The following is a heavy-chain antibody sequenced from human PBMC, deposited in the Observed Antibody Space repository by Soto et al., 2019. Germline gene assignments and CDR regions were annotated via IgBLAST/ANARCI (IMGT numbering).Heavy chain of an antibody. V-gene: IGHV3-30-3*01. Sequence: PGGSLRLSCAASGFTFSRYAMHWVRQAPGEGLEWVAVISRDGSSKYYGDSVKGRLTVFRDNSNNTLYLSMTSLRPDDTAVFYCARSRNGAVPDPINFWGQGTLVTVS. CDR3: ARSRNGAVPDPINF. J-gene: IGHJ4*02. D-gene: IGHD2-8*01. CDR2: ISRDGSSK. CDR1: GFTFSRYA.